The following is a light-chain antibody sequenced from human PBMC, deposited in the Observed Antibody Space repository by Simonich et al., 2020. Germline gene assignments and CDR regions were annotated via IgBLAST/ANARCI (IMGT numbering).Light chain of an antibody. CDR3: QQYYSYPRT. CDR1: QGISSY. J-gene: IGKJ1*01. Sequence: AIRMTQSPSSLSASKGNRFTITCRASQGISSYLAWYQQKPGKAPKLLIYAASTFQSGVPSRFSGSGSGTDFTLTISCLQSEDFATYYCQQYYSYPRTFGQGTKVEIK. CDR2: AAS. V-gene: IGKV1-8*01.